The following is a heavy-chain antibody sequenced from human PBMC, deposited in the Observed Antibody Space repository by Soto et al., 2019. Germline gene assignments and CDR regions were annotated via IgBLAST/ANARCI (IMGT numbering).Heavy chain of an antibody. CDR2: ISYDGSNK. Sequence: GGSLRPSCAASGFTFSSYAMHWVRQAPGKGLEWVAVISYDGSNKYYADSVKGRFTISRDNSKNTLYLQMNSLRAEDTAVYYCARDLVDASYYSYGMDVWGQGPTVTVSS. J-gene: IGHJ6*02. CDR3: ARDLVDASYYSYGMDV. CDR1: GFTFSSYA. D-gene: IGHD1-26*01. V-gene: IGHV3-30-3*01.